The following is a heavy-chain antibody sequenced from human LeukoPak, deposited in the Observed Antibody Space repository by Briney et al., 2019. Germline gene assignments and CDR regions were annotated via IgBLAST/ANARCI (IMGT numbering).Heavy chain of an antibody. CDR3: ATDRLVRGVNPLFDP. CDR2: IYVGDAT. J-gene: IGHJ5*02. Sequence: GGSLRLSCAASGFTASNNFLSWVRQAPGKGLEWVSFIYVGDATYYADSVKGRFTISRDNSKNTVYLQMNSLRTEDSAVYYCATDRLVRGVNPLFDPWGQGTLVTVSS. D-gene: IGHD3-10*01. V-gene: IGHV3-66*01. CDR1: GFTASNNF.